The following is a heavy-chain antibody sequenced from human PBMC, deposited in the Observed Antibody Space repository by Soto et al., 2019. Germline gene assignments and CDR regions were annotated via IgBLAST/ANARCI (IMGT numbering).Heavy chain of an antibody. CDR2: IIPILGIA. J-gene: IGHJ4*02. CDR1: GGTFSSYT. CDR3: ARDQVSGGYGSGAYYFDY. V-gene: IGHV1-69*08. Sequence: QVQLVQSGAEVKKPGSSVKVSCKASGGTFSSYTISWVRQAPGQGLEWMGRIIPILGIANYAQKFQRRVTSTADKSTSTAYMELSSLRSEDTAVYYCARDQVSGGYGSGAYYFDYWGQGTLVTVSS. D-gene: IGHD3-10*01.